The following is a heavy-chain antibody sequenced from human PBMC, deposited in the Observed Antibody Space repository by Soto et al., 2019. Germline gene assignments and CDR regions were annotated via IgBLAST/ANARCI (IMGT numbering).Heavy chain of an antibody. J-gene: IGHJ3*02. Sequence: PGGSLRLSCAASGFTFSSYEMNWVRQAPGKGLEWVSYISSSGSTIYYADSVKGRFTISRDNAKNSLYLQMNSLRAEDTAVYYCARGGITMIVVVITDAFDIWGQGTMVTV. V-gene: IGHV3-48*03. D-gene: IGHD3-22*01. CDR2: ISSSGSTI. CDR3: ARGGITMIVVVITDAFDI. CDR1: GFTFSSYE.